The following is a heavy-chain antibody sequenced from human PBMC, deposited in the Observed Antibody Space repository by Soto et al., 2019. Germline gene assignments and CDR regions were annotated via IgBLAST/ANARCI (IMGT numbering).Heavy chain of an antibody. Sequence: SETLSLTCAVFGASIPNSNWRNSVCQPPGKGLEWIGEIYHSGSTNYNPSLKSLVTISVDKSKNQFSLKLSSVTAADTAVYYCARVWTTVTNWFDPWGQG. CDR2: IYHSGST. D-gene: IGHD4-17*01. J-gene: IGHJ5*02. V-gene: IGHV4-4*02. CDR3: ARVWTTVTNWFDP. CDR1: GASIPNSNW.